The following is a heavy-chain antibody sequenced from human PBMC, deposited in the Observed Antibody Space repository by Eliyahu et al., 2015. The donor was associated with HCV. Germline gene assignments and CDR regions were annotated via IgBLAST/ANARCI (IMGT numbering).Heavy chain of an antibody. Sequence: QVQLVQSGAEVKKPGASVKVSCKASGXTXTGYYMHWVRQAPGQGLEWMGRINPXSGGTNYAQKFQGRVTMTRDTSISTFYMELSRLRSDDTAVYYCARESPGGQGLMDVWGQGTTVTVSS. D-gene: IGHD3-16*01. J-gene: IGHJ6*02. CDR2: INPXSGGT. CDR3: ARESPGGQGLMDV. V-gene: IGHV1-2*06. CDR1: GXTXTGYY.